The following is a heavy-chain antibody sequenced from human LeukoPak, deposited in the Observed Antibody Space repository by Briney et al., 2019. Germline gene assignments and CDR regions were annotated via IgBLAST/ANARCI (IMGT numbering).Heavy chain of an antibody. V-gene: IGHV3-23*01. CDR1: GFTFNNFA. CDR3: AKRPKFGNSWIDF. D-gene: IGHD6-13*01. Sequence: GGSLRLSCAASGFTFNNFAMSWVRQAPGKGLDWVSGLSGSGSSTFYADSVKGRFIISRDNSNSTLYLQMNSLRAEDTAVYYCAKRPKFGNSWIDFWGQGTLVTVSS. CDR2: LSGSGSST. J-gene: IGHJ4*02.